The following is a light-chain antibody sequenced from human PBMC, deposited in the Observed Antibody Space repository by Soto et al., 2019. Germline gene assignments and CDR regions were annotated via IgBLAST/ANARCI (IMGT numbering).Light chain of an antibody. Sequence: DIQMTQSPSSLSASVGDRVTITCRASQNINNYLNWYQQRPGKAPKLLIYAASTLQSGVPSRFSGSGSGTDLTLAISSLQPEDFATYYCQQSYIDPWGTCGQGTKVESK. CDR3: QQSYIDPWGT. V-gene: IGKV1-39*01. CDR1: QNINNY. CDR2: AAS. J-gene: IGKJ1*01.